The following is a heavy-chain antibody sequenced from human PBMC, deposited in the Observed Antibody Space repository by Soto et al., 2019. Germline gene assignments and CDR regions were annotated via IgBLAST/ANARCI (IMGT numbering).Heavy chain of an antibody. D-gene: IGHD1-26*01. J-gene: IGHJ4*02. CDR2: ITRSGNT. CDR1: GESFSGYY. Sequence: SETLSLTCAVYGESFSGYYWTWLRQPPGEGLEWIGEITRSGNTNYNPSLKSRVTLSTDTSKNQFSLHLTSVTAADTAVYYCARAPIRGHQLPGQPPTSQTLDYWGRGTLVTVSS. V-gene: IGHV4-34*01. CDR3: ARAPIRGHQLPGQPPTSQTLDY.